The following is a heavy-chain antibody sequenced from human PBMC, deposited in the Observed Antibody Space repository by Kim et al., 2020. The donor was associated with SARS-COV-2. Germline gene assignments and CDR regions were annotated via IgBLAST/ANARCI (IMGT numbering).Heavy chain of an antibody. J-gene: IGHJ3*02. CDR2: IGTAGDT. Sequence: GGSLRLSCAASGVSFSSYDMHWVRQPAGQGLEWVSAIGTAGDTLYPGSVKGRFTISRDNDKKSLYLQIDSLRAGDTAVYYCVRGGTDAFDNWGQGTAVTVSS. CDR3: VRGGTDAFDN. V-gene: IGHV3-13*01. CDR1: GVSFSSYD.